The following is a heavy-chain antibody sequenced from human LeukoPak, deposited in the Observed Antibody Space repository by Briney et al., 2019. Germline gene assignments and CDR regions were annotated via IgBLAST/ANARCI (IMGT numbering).Heavy chain of an antibody. CDR1: NGTISTYY. CDR3: AGSVPAPKEFAF. Sequence: SETLSLACTVSNGTISTYYWSWIRQPPGKGLEWIGYIYSGGTTNSNPSLKSRVTISLDTSKNQFSLKLSSVTAADTAVYYCAGSVPAPKEFAFWGQGTLVTVSS. V-gene: IGHV4-4*09. D-gene: IGHD1-1*01. J-gene: IGHJ4*02. CDR2: IYSGGTT.